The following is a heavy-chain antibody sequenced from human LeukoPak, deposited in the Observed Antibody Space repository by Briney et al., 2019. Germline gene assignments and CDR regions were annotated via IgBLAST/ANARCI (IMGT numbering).Heavy chain of an antibody. V-gene: IGHV4-39*07. CDR2: IYYSGST. Sequence: PSETLSLTCTVSGGSISSSSYYWGWIRQPPGKGLEWIGSIYYSGSTYYNPSLKSRVTISVDTSKNQFSLKLSSVTAADTAVYYCAREEDFDSSEDYWGQGTLVTVS. J-gene: IGHJ4*02. CDR1: GGSISSSSYY. CDR3: AREEDFDSSEDY. D-gene: IGHD3-22*01.